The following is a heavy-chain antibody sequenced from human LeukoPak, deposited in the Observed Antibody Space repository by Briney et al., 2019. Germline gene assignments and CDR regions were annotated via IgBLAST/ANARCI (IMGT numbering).Heavy chain of an antibody. Sequence: ASVKVSCKASGYTFTSYGISWVRQAPGQGLEWMGWISAYNGNTNYAQKLQGGVTMTTDTSTSTAYMELRSLRSDDPAVYYCAREGYCSGGSCYLTYFDYWGQGTLVTVSS. CDR1: GYTFTSYG. J-gene: IGHJ4*02. V-gene: IGHV1-18*01. D-gene: IGHD2-15*01. CDR2: ISAYNGNT. CDR3: AREGYCSGGSCYLTYFDY.